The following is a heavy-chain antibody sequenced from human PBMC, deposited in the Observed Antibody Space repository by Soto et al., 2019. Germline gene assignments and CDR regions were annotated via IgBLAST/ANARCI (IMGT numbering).Heavy chain of an antibody. CDR2: IIPILGIA. Sequence: VQLVQSGAEVKKPGSSVKVSCKASGGTFSSYTISWVRQAPGQGLEWMGRIIPILGIANYAQKFQGRVTITADKSTSTAYMELTSLRSEDTAVYYCARALGDFYCDYWGQGTLVTVSS. J-gene: IGHJ4*02. D-gene: IGHD3-16*01. CDR3: ARALGDFYCDY. V-gene: IGHV1-69*02. CDR1: GGTFSSYT.